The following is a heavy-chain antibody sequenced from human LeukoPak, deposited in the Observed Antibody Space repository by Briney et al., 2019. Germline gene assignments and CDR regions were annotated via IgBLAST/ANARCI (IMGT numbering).Heavy chain of an antibody. J-gene: IGHJ4*02. Sequence: PGGSLRLSCAASGFTFSSYAMSWVRQAPGKGLEWVSAISGSGGSTYYADSVKGRFTTSRDNSKNTLYLQMNSLRAEDTAVYYCAKDCSSTSCYDYWGQGTLVTVSS. D-gene: IGHD2-2*01. CDR2: ISGSGGST. V-gene: IGHV3-23*01. CDR3: AKDCSSTSCYDY. CDR1: GFTFSSYA.